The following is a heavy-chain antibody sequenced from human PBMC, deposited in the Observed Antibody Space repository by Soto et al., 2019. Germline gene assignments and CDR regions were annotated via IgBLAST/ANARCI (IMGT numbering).Heavy chain of an antibody. V-gene: IGHV4-31*03. J-gene: IGHJ6*02. Sequence: QVQLQESGPGLVKPSQTLSLTCTVSGGSISSGGYYWSWIRQHPGKGLEWIGYIYYSGSTYYNPSLKSRVTIXVXTXXNQFSLKLSSVTAADTAVYYCARRNYDSSGTAVDVWGQGTTVTVSS. CDR2: IYYSGST. D-gene: IGHD3-22*01. CDR3: ARRNYDSSGTAVDV. CDR1: GGSISSGGYY.